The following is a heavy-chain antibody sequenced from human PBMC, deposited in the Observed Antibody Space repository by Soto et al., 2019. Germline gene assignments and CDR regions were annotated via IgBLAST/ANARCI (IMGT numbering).Heavy chain of an antibody. D-gene: IGHD6-6*01. CDR1: SASLSSSTYY. CDR2: IYYSGNT. J-gene: IGHJ4*02. CDR3: ASSSPFHY. Sequence: PSETLSLTCSVSSASLSSSTYYRSWIRQPPGRGPEWIGSIYYSGNTYYKPSPKSRVSISIDTSRNQFSLKLTSVTAADTGVYYCASSSPFHYWGPGILVTVSS. V-gene: IGHV4-39*01.